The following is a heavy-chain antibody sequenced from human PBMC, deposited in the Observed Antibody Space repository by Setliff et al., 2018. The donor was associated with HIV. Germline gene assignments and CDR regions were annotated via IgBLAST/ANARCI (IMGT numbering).Heavy chain of an antibody. J-gene: IGHJ4*02. D-gene: IGHD2-15*01. CDR3: ASEKVAWTVSDSFFEY. CDR1: GVSMSNNY. CDR2: VHYSGST. V-gene: IGHV4-59*12. Sequence: PSETLSLTCTFSGVSMSNNYWTWIRQSPGKGLEWIGYVHYSGSTKYNPSLKNRVTISVDTSKNKFSLKLTSVTAADTAVYYCASEKVAWTVSDSFFEYWGQGVPVTVSS.